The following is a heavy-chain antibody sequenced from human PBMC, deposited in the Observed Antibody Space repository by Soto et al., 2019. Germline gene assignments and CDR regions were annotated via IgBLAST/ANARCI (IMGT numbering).Heavy chain of an antibody. V-gene: IGHV3-30*18. J-gene: IGHJ3*02. CDR1: GFPFRIYG. CDR3: AKGGVGSTANAFDI. CDR2: ISYDGSNK. Sequence: PGGSLRLSCAASGFPFRIYGMHWVRQSPGKGLEWVAVISYDGSNKYYADSVKGRFTISRDNSKNTLYLQMNSLRAEDTAVYYCAKGGVGSTANAFDIWGQGTMVTVSS. D-gene: IGHD1-26*01.